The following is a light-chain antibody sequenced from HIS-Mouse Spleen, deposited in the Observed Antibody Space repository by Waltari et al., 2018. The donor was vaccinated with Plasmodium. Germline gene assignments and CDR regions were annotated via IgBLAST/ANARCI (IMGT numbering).Light chain of an antibody. CDR1: SPTIGSNY. Sequence: QSVLTQPPSASGTPGQRDTISCSGSSPTIGSNYVNWYQHPPGTAPKLLIYRNNPRPSGVPDRFSGSKSGTSASLAISGLRSEDEADYYCAAWDDSLSGRVFGGGTKLTVL. CDR2: RNN. CDR3: AAWDDSLSGRV. V-gene: IGLV1-47*01. J-gene: IGLJ3*02.